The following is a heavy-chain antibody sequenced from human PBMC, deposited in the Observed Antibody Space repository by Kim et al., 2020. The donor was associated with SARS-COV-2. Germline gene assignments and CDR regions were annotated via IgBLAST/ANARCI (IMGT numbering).Heavy chain of an antibody. CDR1: GFTFSSYS. CDR2: ISSSSSYI. CDR3: ARVRAVAGTNYFDY. Sequence: GGSLRLSCAASGFTFSSYSMNWVRQAPGKGLEWVSSISSSSSYIYYADSVKGRFTISRDNAKNSLYLQMNSLRAEDTAVYYCARVRAVAGTNYFDYWGQGTLVTVSS. V-gene: IGHV3-21*01. D-gene: IGHD6-19*01. J-gene: IGHJ4*02.